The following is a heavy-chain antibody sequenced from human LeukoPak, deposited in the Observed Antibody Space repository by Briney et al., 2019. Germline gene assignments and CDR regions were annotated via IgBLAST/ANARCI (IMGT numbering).Heavy chain of an antibody. J-gene: IGHJ4*02. V-gene: IGHV3-21*01. Sequence: GGSLRLFCAASGFTFSSYSMNWVRQAPGKGLECVSSISSSSSYIYYADSVKGRFTISRDNAKNSLYLQMNSLRAEDTAVYYCARGGTSYYFDYWGQGTLVTVSS. CDR2: ISSSSSYI. CDR1: GFTFSSYS. CDR3: ARGGTSYYFDY. D-gene: IGHD1-1*01.